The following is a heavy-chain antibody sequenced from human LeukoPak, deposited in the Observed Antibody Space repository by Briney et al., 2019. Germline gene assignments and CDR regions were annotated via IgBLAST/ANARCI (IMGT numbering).Heavy chain of an antibody. CDR2: ISGSGGST. D-gene: IGHD2-15*01. Sequence: GSLRLSCAASGFTFSSYAMSWVRQAPGKGLGWVSAISGSGGSTYYADSVKGRFTISRDNSKNTLYLQMNSLRAEDTAVYYCANIQVVVAATTNDYWGQGTLVTVSS. J-gene: IGHJ4*02. V-gene: IGHV3-23*01. CDR1: GFTFSSYA. CDR3: ANIQVVVAATTNDY.